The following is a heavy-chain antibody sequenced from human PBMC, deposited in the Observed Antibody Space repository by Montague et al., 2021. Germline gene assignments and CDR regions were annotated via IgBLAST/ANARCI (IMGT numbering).Heavy chain of an antibody. J-gene: IGHJ5*02. CDR2: IYYNGTT. CDR1: GGSISSASYY. D-gene: IGHD2-15*01. CDR3: ARSLYCRGGSCYSGFDP. Sequence: SETLSLTCTVSGGSISSASYYWGWIRQPPGKGLEFISVIYYNGTTYHNPSLKSRVTVSMDTYKNQFSLKLSSVTAADTAVYYCARSLYCRGGSCYSGFDPWGQGTLVTASS. V-gene: IGHV4-39*01.